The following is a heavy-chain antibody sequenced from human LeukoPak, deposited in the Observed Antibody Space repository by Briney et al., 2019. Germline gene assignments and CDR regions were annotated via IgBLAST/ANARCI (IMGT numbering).Heavy chain of an antibody. CDR3: ARRGMTTGAWVFDY. CDR1: GYRFNAYW. CDR2: IYPDDSDT. Sequence: GESLKISCKGSGYRFNAYWIAWVRQMPGKGLEWMGIIYPDDSDTRYSPSFQGQVTISADKSISTAYLQWSSLKASDTAMYYCARRGMTTGAWVFDYWGQGTLVTVSS. D-gene: IGHD4-17*01. V-gene: IGHV5-51*01. J-gene: IGHJ4*02.